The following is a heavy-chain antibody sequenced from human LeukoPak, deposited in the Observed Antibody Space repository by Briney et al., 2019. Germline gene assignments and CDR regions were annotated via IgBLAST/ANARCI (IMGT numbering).Heavy chain of an antibody. D-gene: IGHD3-10*01. CDR3: ARSDYHNSGSHTVFDAFDI. Sequence: SETLSLTCTVSGGSISRYYWSWIRRPPGKGLEWIGYIDDSGNTNYNPSLKSQVTISVDKSKNQFSLKLSFVTAADTATYYCARSDYHNSGSHTVFDAFDIWGQGTRVTVSS. J-gene: IGHJ3*02. CDR1: GGSISRYY. CDR2: IDDSGNT. V-gene: IGHV4-59*01.